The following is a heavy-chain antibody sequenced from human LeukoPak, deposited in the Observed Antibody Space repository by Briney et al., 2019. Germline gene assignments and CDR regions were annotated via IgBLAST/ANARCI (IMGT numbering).Heavy chain of an antibody. V-gene: IGHV3-21*01. Sequence: PGGSLRLSCAASGFTFSSYSMNWVRQAPGKGLEWVSSISSSSSYMSYADSVKGRFTISRDNANNSLYLQMNSLRAEDTAVYYCARVPAESSYGYIDYWGQGSLVTVSS. J-gene: IGHJ4*02. D-gene: IGHD5-18*01. CDR2: ISSSSSYM. CDR3: ARVPAESSYGYIDY. CDR1: GFTFSSYS.